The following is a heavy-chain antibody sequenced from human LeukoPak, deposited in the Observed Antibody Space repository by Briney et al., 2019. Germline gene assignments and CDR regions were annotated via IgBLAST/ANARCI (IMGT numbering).Heavy chain of an antibody. CDR3: AKDRVAAAGSYWYFDL. D-gene: IGHD6-13*01. CDR1: GFTVSSNY. CDR2: ISWNSGSI. V-gene: IGHV3-9*01. Sequence: GGSLRLSCAASGFTVSSNYMSWVRQAPGKGLEWVSGISWNSGSIGYADSVKGRFTISRDNAKNSLYLQMNSLRAEDTALYYCAKDRVAAAGSYWYFDLWGRGTLVTVSS. J-gene: IGHJ2*01.